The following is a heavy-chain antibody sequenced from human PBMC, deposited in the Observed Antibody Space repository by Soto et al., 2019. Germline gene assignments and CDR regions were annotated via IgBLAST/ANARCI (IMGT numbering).Heavy chain of an antibody. D-gene: IGHD2-15*01. CDR2: IYHSGST. Sequence: QVQLQESGPGLVKPSGTLSLTCAVSGGSISSSNWWSWVRQPPGKGLEWIGEIYHSGSTNYNPSLRSRVTISVDKSKNQFSLKLSSVTAADTAVYYCALNIVVVVAATLNAFDIWGQGTMVTVSS. CDR3: ALNIVVVVAATLNAFDI. J-gene: IGHJ3*02. V-gene: IGHV4-4*02. CDR1: GGSISSSNW.